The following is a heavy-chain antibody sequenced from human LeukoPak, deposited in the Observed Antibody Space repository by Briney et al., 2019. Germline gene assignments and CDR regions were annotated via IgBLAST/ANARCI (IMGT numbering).Heavy chain of an antibody. J-gene: IGHJ4*02. CDR2: TSPHNGDT. CDR1: AYTFTSYG. CDR3: ARVRAAAGIYYFDY. D-gene: IGHD6-13*01. V-gene: IGHV1-18*04. Sequence: ASVKVSCKAAAYTFTSYGISCVRQPPGQGLEWMGWTSPHNGDTNYAQKLQGRVTMTTDISTSTAYIELRGQRYGDSAVYYCARVRAAAGIYYFDYWGQGTLVTVSS.